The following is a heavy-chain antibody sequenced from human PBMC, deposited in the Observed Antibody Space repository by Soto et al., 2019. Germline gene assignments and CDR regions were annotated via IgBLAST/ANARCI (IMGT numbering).Heavy chain of an antibody. CDR3: VRAAPGAAFDI. CDR1: GFTFGSSW. V-gene: IGHV3-74*01. J-gene: IGHJ3*02. CDR2: INSDETIT. Sequence: LRLSCAASGFTFGSSWMHWVRQAPGKGLVWVSRINSDETITSYADSVRGRFTISRDNAKNTLYLQMNNLRAEDTALYYCVRAAPGAAFDIWGQGTMVTVSS. D-gene: IGHD3-10*01.